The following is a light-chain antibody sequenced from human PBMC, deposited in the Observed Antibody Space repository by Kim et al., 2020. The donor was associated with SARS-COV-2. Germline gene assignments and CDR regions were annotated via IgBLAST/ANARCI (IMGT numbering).Light chain of an antibody. CDR2: AAS. V-gene: IGKV1-6*01. Sequence: ASVGERFTSTFPASQDIRNGLDWYQQKSGKAPKLLIYAASSLQSGVPSRFSGSGSGADFALTISSLQPEDFATYYCLQDYNYPYTFGQGTKLEI. CDR1: QDIRNG. J-gene: IGKJ2*01. CDR3: LQDYNYPYT.